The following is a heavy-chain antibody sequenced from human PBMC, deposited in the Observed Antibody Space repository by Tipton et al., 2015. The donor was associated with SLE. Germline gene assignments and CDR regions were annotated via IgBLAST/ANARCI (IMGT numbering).Heavy chain of an antibody. CDR1: GGSIRNYY. Sequence: TLSLTCTVSGGSIRNYYWTWIRQAPGRGLEWIGNIYYNGNTNYNPSLNSRVTFSVDTSKNQLSLRLSSATAADTAVYYCARVRRERRIDMVRGVLKTFYFYSMDVWGKGTAVTVSS. J-gene: IGHJ6*03. CDR2: IYYNGNT. CDR3: ARVRRERRIDMVRGVLKTFYFYSMDV. V-gene: IGHV4-59*01. D-gene: IGHD3-10*01.